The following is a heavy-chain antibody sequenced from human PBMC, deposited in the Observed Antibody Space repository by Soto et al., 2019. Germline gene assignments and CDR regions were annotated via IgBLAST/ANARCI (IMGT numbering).Heavy chain of an antibody. J-gene: IGHJ5*02. V-gene: IGHV3-33*01. D-gene: IGHD6-13*01. CDR1: GVTLSYYG. CDR2: IWNHGNTA. Sequence: PGGSLRLSCVASGVTLSYYGVHWVRQSPGKGLEWVALIWNHGNTAYHADSVKGRFTVSRDNSTNTVYLQMSSLRAEDTAVDYGARLPYSNLLGGCDPWGRGTLVTVSS. CDR3: ARLPYSNLLGGCDP.